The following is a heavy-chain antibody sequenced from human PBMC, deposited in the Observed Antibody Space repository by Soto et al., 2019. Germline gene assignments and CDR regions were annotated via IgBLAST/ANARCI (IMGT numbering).Heavy chain of an antibody. J-gene: IGHJ4*02. V-gene: IGHV1-18*01. Sequence: QVHLVQSGAEVKKPGASVKVSCKGSDYTFTSYGITWVRQAPGQGLEWMGWISAHNGNTDYAQRLQGRVTVTRDTSTSTAYMELRSLRSDDPAVYYCARGRYGDYWGQGALVTVSS. CDR3: ARGRYGDY. CDR1: DYTFTSYG. CDR2: ISAHNGNT. D-gene: IGHD1-1*01.